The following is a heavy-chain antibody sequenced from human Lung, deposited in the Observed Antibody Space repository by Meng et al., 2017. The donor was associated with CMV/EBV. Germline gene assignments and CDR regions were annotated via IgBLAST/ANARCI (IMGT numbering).Heavy chain of an antibody. D-gene: IGHD3-10*01. CDR1: GYTLSELS. CDR2: FDPEDGEA. V-gene: IGHV1-24*01. CDR3: AKVPRFYSYYGLDV. J-gene: IGHJ6*02. Sequence: ASXXVSXKVSGYTLSELSMHWVRQAPGKGLEWMGGFDPEDGEAIYAQKFQGRVTMTEDTSTDTAYMELSSLRSDDTAVYYCAKVPRFYSYYGLDVWGQGTXVNGAS.